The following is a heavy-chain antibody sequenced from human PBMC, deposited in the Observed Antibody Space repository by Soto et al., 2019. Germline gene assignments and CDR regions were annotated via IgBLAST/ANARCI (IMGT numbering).Heavy chain of an antibody. V-gene: IGHV3-23*01. J-gene: IGHJ4*02. CDR2: ISGSGDRT. D-gene: IGHD2-15*01. Sequence: EVQLLESGGGLVQPGGSLRLSCAASGITISNYPMSWVRQAPGKGLDWVSGISGSGDRTYYADSAKGRFTISKDFSKNSLSLQLDSLRAEDTAVYFCVKDHGGNPSTEPHWGQGTLVTVSS. CDR1: GITISNYP. CDR3: VKDHGGNPSTEPH.